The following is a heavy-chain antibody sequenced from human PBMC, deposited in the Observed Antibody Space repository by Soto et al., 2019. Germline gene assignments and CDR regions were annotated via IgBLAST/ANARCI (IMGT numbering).Heavy chain of an antibody. CDR2: IYYTGST. V-gene: IGHV4-31*03. J-gene: IGHJ5*02. D-gene: IGHD2-2*01. CDR1: GGSIRSGGYY. CDR3: ARASLGYCSSTSCRSNWFDP. Sequence: QVQLQESGPGLVKPSQTLSLTCTVSGGSIRSGGYYWTWIRQHPGTGREWIGYIYYTGSTYYNPSLTSRVTRSVDTSKNQSSLKLSSVTAADTAVYYCARASLGYCSSTSCRSNWFDPWGQGTLVTVSS.